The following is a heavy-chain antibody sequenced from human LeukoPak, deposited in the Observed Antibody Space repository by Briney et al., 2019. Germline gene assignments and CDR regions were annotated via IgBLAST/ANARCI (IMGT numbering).Heavy chain of an antibody. D-gene: IGHD3-3*01. CDR2: IYHSGST. CDR1: GGSFSGYY. J-gene: IGHJ4*02. CDR3: ARGGYDFWSGYPSPFDY. Sequence: SETLSLTCAVYGGSFSGYYWSWIRQPPGRGLEWIGYIYHSGSTYYNPSLKSRVTISVDRSKNQFSLKLSSVTAADTAVYYCARGGYDFWSGYPSPFDYWGQGTLVTVSS. V-gene: IGHV4-34*01.